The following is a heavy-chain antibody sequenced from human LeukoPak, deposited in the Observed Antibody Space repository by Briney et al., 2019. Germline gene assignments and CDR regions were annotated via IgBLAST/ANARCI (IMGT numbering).Heavy chain of an antibody. CDR1: GYTFTDYN. D-gene: IGHD3-10*01. CDR2: ISPNSGGT. CDR3: TVWFGELTH. V-gene: IGHV1-2*02. J-gene: IGHJ4*02. Sequence: GASVKVSCKASGYTFTDYNIHWVRQAPGQGLEWMGWISPNSGGTNYAQKFQGRVTMTRDTSITTVYMELSRLRSDDTAMYYCTVWFGELTHWGQGTLVTVSS.